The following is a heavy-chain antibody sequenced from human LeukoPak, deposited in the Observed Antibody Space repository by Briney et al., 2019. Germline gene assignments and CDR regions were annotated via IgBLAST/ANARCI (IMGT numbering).Heavy chain of an antibody. Sequence: SETLSLTCTVSGGSISSSSYYWGWIRQPPGKGLEWIGSIYYSGSTYYNPSLKSRVTISVDTSKNQFSLKLSSVTAADTAVYYCARAPRGHSISGSYVQYYFDYWGQGTLVTVSS. CDR3: ARAPRGHSISGSYVQYYFDY. CDR2: IYYSGST. V-gene: IGHV4-39*07. J-gene: IGHJ4*02. CDR1: GGSISSSSYY. D-gene: IGHD1-26*01.